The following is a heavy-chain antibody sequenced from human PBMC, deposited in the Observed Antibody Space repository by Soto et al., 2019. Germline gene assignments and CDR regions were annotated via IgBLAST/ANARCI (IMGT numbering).Heavy chain of an antibody. D-gene: IGHD2-2*02. CDR2: ISAYNGNT. CDR1: GYTFTSYG. CDR3: ARDTSIVVVPAVIPFEGTSEYGTDL. V-gene: IGHV1-18*04. J-gene: IGHJ6*02. Sequence: ASVKVYCKASGYTFTSYGISWVLQAPGQGLEWMGWISAYNGNTNYAQKLQGRVTMTTDTSTSTAYMELRSLRSDDTAVYYCARDTSIVVVPAVIPFEGTSEYGTDLLGQGTPVKVSS.